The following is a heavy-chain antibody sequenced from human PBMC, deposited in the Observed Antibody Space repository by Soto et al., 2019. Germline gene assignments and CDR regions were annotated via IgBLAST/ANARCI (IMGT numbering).Heavy chain of an antibody. V-gene: IGHV1-2*04. CDR2: INPNSGGT. D-gene: IGHD1-20*01. CDR3: ARESIITGTPPGLDF. CDR1: GYTFTGYY. Sequence: ASVKVSCKASGYTFTGYYMNWVRQAPGQGLEWMGWINPNSGGTNYAQKFQGWVTMTKDTATSTAYMELSSLRSDDTAVYYCARESIITGTPPGLDFWVQGTLVTVSS. J-gene: IGHJ4*02.